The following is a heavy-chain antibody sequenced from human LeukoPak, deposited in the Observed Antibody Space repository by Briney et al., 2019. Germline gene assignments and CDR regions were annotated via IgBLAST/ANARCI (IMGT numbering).Heavy chain of an antibody. CDR3: AKLYGDYYYYYYMDV. J-gene: IGHJ6*03. Sequence: GGSLRLSCAASGFTFSAYAMSWVRQAPGKGLEWVSAISGSGGTTYYADSVKGRFTISRDNSKNTLYLQMNSLRAEDTAVYYCAKLYGDYYYYYYMDVWGKGTTVIVSS. V-gene: IGHV3-23*01. CDR2: ISGSGGTT. D-gene: IGHD4-17*01. CDR1: GFTFSAYA.